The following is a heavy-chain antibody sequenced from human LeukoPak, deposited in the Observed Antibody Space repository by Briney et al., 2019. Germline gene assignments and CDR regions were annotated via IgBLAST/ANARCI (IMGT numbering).Heavy chain of an antibody. J-gene: IGHJ4*02. V-gene: IGHV4-30-4*01. CDR3: ARGPHVLRYFDWLLRYYFDY. CDR2: IYYSGST. CDR1: DGSISSGDYY. D-gene: IGHD3-9*01. Sequence: PSQTLSLTCTVSDGSISSGDYYWSWIRQPPGKGLEWIGYIYYSGSTYYNPSLKSRVTISVDTSKNQFSLKLSSVTAADTAVYYCARGPHVLRYFDWLLRYYFDYWGQGTLVTVSS.